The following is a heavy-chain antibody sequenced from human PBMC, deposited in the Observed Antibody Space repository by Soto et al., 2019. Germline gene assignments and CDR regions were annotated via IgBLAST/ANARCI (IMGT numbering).Heavy chain of an antibody. J-gene: IGHJ6*02. CDR1: GYSFTSYW. D-gene: IGHD3-10*01. V-gene: IGHV5-10-1*01. Sequence: PGESLKISCKGSGYSFTSYWISWVRQMPGKGLEWMGRIDPSDSYANYSPSFQGHVTISADKSISTAYLQWSSLKASDTAMYYCASPYYYSVGMDVWGQGTTVTVSS. CDR2: IDPSDSYA. CDR3: ASPYYYSVGMDV.